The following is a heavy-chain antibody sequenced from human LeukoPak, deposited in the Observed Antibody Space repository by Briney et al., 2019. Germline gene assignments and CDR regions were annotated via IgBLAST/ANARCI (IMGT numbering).Heavy chain of an antibody. J-gene: IGHJ4*02. CDR3: ARHGTAGI. Sequence: PSETLSLTCTVSGGSISNYYWNWIRQSPGKGLEWIGYIYYTGSTNYSPSLKSRVTISVDTSKNQFSLKLTSVTAADTAVYYCARHGTAGIWGQGTLVTVSS. CDR1: GGSISNYY. D-gene: IGHD6-13*01. V-gene: IGHV4-59*08. CDR2: IYYTGST.